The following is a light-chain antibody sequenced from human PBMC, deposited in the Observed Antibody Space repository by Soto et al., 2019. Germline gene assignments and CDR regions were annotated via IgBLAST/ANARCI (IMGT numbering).Light chain of an antibody. J-gene: IGKJ1*01. V-gene: IGKV1-9*01. CDR2: VAS. Sequence: IQLTQSPSSLSASVGDRITITCRASQGINNHLAWYQQKPGKAPKLLIYVASTLQSGVPSRFSGSGSGTEFTLTISSLQPDDFATYYCQQYNSYWTFGQGTKV. CDR1: QGINNH. CDR3: QQYNSYWT.